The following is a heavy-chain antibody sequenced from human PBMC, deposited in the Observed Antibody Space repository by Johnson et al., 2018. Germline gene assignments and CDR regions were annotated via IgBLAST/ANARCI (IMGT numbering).Heavy chain of an antibody. CDR2: IKSKTDGGIT. V-gene: IGHV3-15*01. D-gene: IGHD3-22*01. CDR1: GFTFDNAW. Sequence: VQLVETGGGLIKPGGSLRLSCAASGFTFDNAWMSWVRQAPGKGLEWVGRIKSKTDGGITDYTAPVKGRFTISRDDSKNKRYLKMNSLKTEDTAVYYCWGKRDNYDSRGYDCWGQVTMVTVSS. CDR3: WGKRDNYDSRGYDC. J-gene: IGHJ3*01.